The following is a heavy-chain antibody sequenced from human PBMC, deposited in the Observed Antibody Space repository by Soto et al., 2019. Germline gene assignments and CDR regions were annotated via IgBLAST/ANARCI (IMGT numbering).Heavy chain of an antibody. V-gene: IGHV3-23*01. J-gene: IGHJ4*02. D-gene: IGHD3-10*01. CDR3: VKHQVSLVRGISPFDY. CDR1: GFTFNSND. Sequence: EVQLLESGGGLVQPGGGLRLSCALSGFTFNSNDMTWVRQAPGKGLEWVSTIISNGAFTYHADSVRGRLTISRDNSKNTVYPQMNSLRAEDTAVYYCVKHQVSLVRGISPFDYWGQGALVTVSS. CDR2: IISNGAFT.